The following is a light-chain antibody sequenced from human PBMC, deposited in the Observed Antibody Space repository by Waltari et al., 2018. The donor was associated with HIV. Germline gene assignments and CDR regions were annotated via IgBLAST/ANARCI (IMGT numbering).Light chain of an antibody. CDR2: GAS. V-gene: IGKV3-15*01. J-gene: IGKJ1*01. Sequence: EIVMTQSQATLSVSQGERATLSCRASQSVSSNLAWYQQKPGQAPRLLIYGASTRATGIPARFSGSGSGTEFTLTISSLQSEDFAVYYCQQYNNWPPWTFGQGTKVEIK. CDR1: QSVSSN. CDR3: QQYNNWPPWT.